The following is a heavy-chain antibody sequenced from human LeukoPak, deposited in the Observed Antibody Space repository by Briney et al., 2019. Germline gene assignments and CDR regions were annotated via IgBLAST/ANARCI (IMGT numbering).Heavy chain of an antibody. CDR3: ARDLYSSAWYGIH. V-gene: IGHV3-23*01. J-gene: IGHJ4*02. CDR1: GFTFSSHA. CDR2: ISGSGSST. D-gene: IGHD6-19*01. Sequence: GGSLRLSCAASGFTFSSHAMSWVRQVPGKGLEWVSDISGSGSSTYYADSVKGRFTTSRDTSKNTLYLQMNSLRVDDTAVYYCARDLYSSAWYGIHWGQGTLVTVSS.